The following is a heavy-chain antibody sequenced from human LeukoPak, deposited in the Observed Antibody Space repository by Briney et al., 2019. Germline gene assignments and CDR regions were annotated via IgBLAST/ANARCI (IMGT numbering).Heavy chain of an antibody. CDR1: GSSISSYY. CDR2: IYYSGST. D-gene: IGHD7-27*01. Sequence: PSETLSLTCSVSGSSISSYYWTWIRQPPGKGLEWIGYIYYSGSTNYNPSLKSQVTISVDTSKTQFSLKLNSVTAADTAVYYCARQITNWVFDYWGQGTLVTVSS. V-gene: IGHV4-59*08. CDR3: ARQITNWVFDY. J-gene: IGHJ4*02.